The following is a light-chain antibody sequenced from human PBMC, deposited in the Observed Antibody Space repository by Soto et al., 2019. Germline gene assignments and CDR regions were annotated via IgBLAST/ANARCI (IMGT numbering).Light chain of an antibody. J-gene: IGKJ1*01. CDR1: QSVSSN. CDR3: RQYGSSPRT. CDR2: GTS. V-gene: IGKV3-20*01. Sequence: EIVMTQSPATLSVSPGERATLSCRASQSVSSNLAWYQQKPGQAPRLLIYGTSSRATGIPDRFSGSGSGTDFSLTINRLEPEDFAVYYCRQYGSSPRTFGQGTKVDI.